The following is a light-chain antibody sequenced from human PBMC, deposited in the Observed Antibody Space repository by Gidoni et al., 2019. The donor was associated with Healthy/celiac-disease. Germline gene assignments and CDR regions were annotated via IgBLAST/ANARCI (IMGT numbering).Light chain of an antibody. CDR3: QQYDNLPFT. CDR2: DAS. V-gene: IGKV1-33*01. CDR1: QDISNY. Sequence: DIKMTQPPYSLSASVGDRVTISCQASQDISNYLNWYQQKPGKVPKLLIYDASNLETGVPSRFSGSGSGTDFTFTISSLQPEDIATYYCQQYDNLPFTFGGGTKVEIK. J-gene: IGKJ4*01.